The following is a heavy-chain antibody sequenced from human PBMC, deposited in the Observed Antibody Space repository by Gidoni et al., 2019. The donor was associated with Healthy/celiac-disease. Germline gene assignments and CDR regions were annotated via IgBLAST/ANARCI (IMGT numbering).Heavy chain of an antibody. CDR1: GLTFSSYA. D-gene: IGHD1-1*01. CDR2: ISSNGGST. CDR3: ARAGRNRYAFDI. V-gene: IGHV3-64*01. J-gene: IGHJ3*02. Sequence: EVQLVESGGGLVQPGGPLRLACAASGLTFSSYAMHWVRQAPGKGLEYVSAISSNGGSTYYANSVKGRFTISRDNSKNTLYLQMGSLRAEDMAVYYCARAGRNRYAFDIRGQGTMVTVSS.